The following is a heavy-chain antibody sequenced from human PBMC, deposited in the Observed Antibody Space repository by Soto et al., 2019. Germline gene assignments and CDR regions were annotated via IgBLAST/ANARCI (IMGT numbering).Heavy chain of an antibody. V-gene: IGHV3-74*01. Sequence: EVQLVESGGGLVLPGGSLRLSCAASGFTFSRYWMHWVRQAPGKGLVWVSRISSYGSDTHYADSVKGRFTISRDNAKNKLYLQMNSLRAADTAVYYCASNYAYAEGYYWYGIDVWGQGTMVTVSS. CDR3: ASNYAYAEGYYWYGIDV. J-gene: IGHJ6*02. CDR2: ISSYGSDT. D-gene: IGHD3-16*01. CDR1: GFTFSRYW.